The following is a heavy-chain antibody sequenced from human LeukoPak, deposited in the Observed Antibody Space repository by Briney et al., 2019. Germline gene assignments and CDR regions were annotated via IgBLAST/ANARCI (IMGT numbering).Heavy chain of an antibody. CDR1: GFTFSNYW. D-gene: IGHD6-19*01. CDR3: AREYIAVAGMEPDY. V-gene: IGHV3-7*01. CDR2: IKQDGSEK. Sequence: GGSLRLSCAASGFTFSNYWMSWVRQAPGEGLEWVANIKQDGSEKYYVDSVKGRFTISRDNAKNSLYLQMNNLRAEDTAVYYCAREYIAVAGMEPDYWGQGTRVTVAS. J-gene: IGHJ4*02.